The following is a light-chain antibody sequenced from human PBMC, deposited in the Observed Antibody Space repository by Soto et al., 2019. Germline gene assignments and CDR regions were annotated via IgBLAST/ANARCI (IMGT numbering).Light chain of an antibody. Sequence: DIVMTQSPLSLPVTPGEASSISCSSSHSLLHSNGHNFLDWYVQKPGQSPQLLIYLGSNRASGVPDRFSSSGSGTDFTLKISRVEAEDVGVYYCMQALQTWTFGQGTKVDIK. CDR1: HSLLHSNGHNF. CDR2: LGS. V-gene: IGKV2-28*01. CDR3: MQALQTWT. J-gene: IGKJ1*01.